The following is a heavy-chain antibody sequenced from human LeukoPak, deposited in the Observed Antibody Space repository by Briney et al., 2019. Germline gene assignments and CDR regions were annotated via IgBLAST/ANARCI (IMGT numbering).Heavy chain of an antibody. CDR1: GIIFSHYG. J-gene: IGHJ6*02. D-gene: IGHD1-26*01. V-gene: IGHV3-33*01. CDR2: IWYDGSKQ. CDR3: ARDIRWEQLSYGVDV. Sequence: GRSLRLSCAASGIIFSHYGIRWVRQAPGKGLEWVAVIWYDGSKQYYADSVKGRFTISRDNNKDTLYLQMNSLRAEDTAVYYCARDIRWEQLSYGVDVWGQGTTVTVSS.